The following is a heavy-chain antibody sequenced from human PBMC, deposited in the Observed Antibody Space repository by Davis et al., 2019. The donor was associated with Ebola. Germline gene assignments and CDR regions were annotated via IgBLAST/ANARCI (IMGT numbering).Heavy chain of an antibody. CDR3: AKFWSGYFYY. V-gene: IGHV3-53*05. CDR2: IYSGGST. Sequence: GESLKISCVASGFTVSSDYMSWVRQAPGKGLEWVSVIYSGGSTYYADSVKGRFTISRDNSKNTLYLQMNSLRAEDTAVYYCAKFWSGYFYYWGQGTLVTVSS. J-gene: IGHJ4*02. D-gene: IGHD3-3*01. CDR1: GFTVSSDY.